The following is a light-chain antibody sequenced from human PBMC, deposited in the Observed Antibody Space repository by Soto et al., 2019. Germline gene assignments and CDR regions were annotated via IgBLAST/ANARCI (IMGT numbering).Light chain of an antibody. Sequence: DIVMTQSPDSLALSLGEKATINCKSSQNILYTSNDKNYLAWYQLKPGRPPKLLIYWASSRESGVPDRFSGSGSGTDFTLTISGLQAEDVAVYYCQQYFGTPFTFGGGTKLEIK. CDR2: WAS. CDR3: QQYFGTPFT. J-gene: IGKJ4*01. CDR1: QNILYTSNDKNY. V-gene: IGKV4-1*01.